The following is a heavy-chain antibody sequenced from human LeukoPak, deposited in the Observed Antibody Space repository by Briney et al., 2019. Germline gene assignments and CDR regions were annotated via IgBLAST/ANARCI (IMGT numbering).Heavy chain of an antibody. D-gene: IGHD3-22*01. CDR1: GYTFTGYY. CDR3: ASAYDIGDY. J-gene: IGHJ4*02. CDR2: IIPIFGTA. Sequence: RASVKVSCKASGYTFTGYYMHWVRQAPGQGLEWMGGIIPIFGTANYAQKFQGRVTITADESTSTAYMELSSLRSEDTAVYYCASAYDIGDYWGQGTLVTVSS. V-gene: IGHV1-69*13.